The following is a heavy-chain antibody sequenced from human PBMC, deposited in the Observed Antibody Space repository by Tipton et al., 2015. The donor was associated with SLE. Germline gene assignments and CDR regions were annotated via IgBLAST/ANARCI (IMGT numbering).Heavy chain of an antibody. CDR1: GGSISSYY. CDR2: IYYSGST. J-gene: IGHJ4*02. V-gene: IGHV4-59*12. Sequence: TLSLTCTVSGGSISSYYWSWIRQPPGKGLEWIGYIYYSGSTNYNPSLKSRVTISVDTSKNQFSLKLSSVTAADTAVYYCARERARGSGSDGYWGQGTLVTVSS. D-gene: IGHD3-10*01. CDR3: ARERARGSGSDGY.